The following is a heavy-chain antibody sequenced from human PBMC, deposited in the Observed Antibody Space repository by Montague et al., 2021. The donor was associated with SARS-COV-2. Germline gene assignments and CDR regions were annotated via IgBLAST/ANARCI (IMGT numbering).Heavy chain of an antibody. CDR1: GFTVSSNN. V-gene: IGHV3-66*01. Sequence: SLRLSCAASGFTVSSNNMSWVRQAPGKGLEWVSVIYSGGSTQYADSVTGRFTISRDKSNYTLYLQMNSLRAEDTAVYYCAARADYYYGMDVWGQGTSVTVSS. CDR2: IYSGGST. J-gene: IGHJ6*02. CDR3: AARADYYYGMDV.